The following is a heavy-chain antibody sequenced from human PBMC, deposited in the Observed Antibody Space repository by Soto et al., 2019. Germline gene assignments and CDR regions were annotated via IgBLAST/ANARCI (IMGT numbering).Heavy chain of an antibody. CDR2: IIPILGIA. CDR3: ARHLAGDCRGGSCIGRGFDP. Sequence: QVQLVQSGAEVKKPGSSVKVSCKSSGGTFSSYTISWVRQAPGQGLEWMGRIIPILGIANYAQKFQGRVTITADKCTSTAYMELSSLRCEDTAVYYCARHLAGDCRGGSCIGRGFDPWGQGTLVTVSS. CDR1: GGTFSSYT. D-gene: IGHD2-15*01. V-gene: IGHV1-69*02. J-gene: IGHJ5*02.